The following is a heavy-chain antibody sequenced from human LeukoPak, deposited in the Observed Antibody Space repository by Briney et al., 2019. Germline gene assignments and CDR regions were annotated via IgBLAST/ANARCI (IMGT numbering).Heavy chain of an antibody. D-gene: IGHD3-22*01. V-gene: IGHV1-24*01. CDR2: FDPAADKT. CDR3: ATYDSSGYLDY. J-gene: IGHJ4*02. CDR1: GYTLTELS. Sequence: ASEKVSSKVSGYTLTELSMHWVRQAPRKGLEWMGGFDPAADKTIFAQKFQGRVTLTEDTSTDTAYMELSSLRSEATAAYYCATYDSSGYLDYWGQGTMVTVSS.